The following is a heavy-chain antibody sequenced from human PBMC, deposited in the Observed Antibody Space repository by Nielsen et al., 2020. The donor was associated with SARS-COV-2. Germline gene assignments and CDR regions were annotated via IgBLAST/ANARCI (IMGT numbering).Heavy chain of an antibody. CDR1: GFTFSNYG. Sequence: GESLKISCVASGFTFSNYGMHWVRQAPDKGLEWVALMSYDGTNRNYADSVRCRFTISRDNSKNTLYLQMNSLRLEDTAVYYCAKAPGGTSWALDLWGQGTLVTVSS. J-gene: IGHJ3*01. CDR3: AKAPGGTSWALDL. CDR2: MSYDGTNR. V-gene: IGHV3-30*18. D-gene: IGHD1-7*01.